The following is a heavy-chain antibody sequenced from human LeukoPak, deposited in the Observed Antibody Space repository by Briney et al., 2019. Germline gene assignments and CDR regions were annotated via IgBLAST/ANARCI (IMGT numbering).Heavy chain of an antibody. CDR2: ISYDGSNK. CDR3: ATDTFNDYGDHDNDY. Sequence: GGSLRLSCAASGFTFSSYAMHWVRQAPGKGLEWVAVISYDGSNKYYADSVKGRFTISRDNSKNTLYLQMNSLRAEDTAVYYCATDTFNDYGDHDNDYWGQGTLATVSS. D-gene: IGHD4-17*01. V-gene: IGHV3-30*04. J-gene: IGHJ4*02. CDR1: GFTFSSYA.